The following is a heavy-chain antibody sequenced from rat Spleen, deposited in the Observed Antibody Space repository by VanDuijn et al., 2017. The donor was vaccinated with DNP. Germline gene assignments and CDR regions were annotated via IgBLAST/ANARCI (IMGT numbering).Heavy chain of an antibody. CDR1: GFTFSNYG. J-gene: IGHJ2*01. CDR2: SSYDGRST. CDR3: ARYEPWGTTTFDY. Sequence: EVQLVESGGGLVQPGRSLKLSCAASGFTFSNYGMAWVRQAPTKGLEWVAPSSYDGRSTYYRDSVKGRITISRDKAKSTLYRQMDSLRSEDTATYYCARYEPWGTTTFDYWGQGVMVTVSS. D-gene: IGHD1-10*01. V-gene: IGHV5-29*01.